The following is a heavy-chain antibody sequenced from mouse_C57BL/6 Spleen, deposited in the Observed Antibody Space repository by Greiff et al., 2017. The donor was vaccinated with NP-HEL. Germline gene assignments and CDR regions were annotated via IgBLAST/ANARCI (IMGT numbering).Heavy chain of an antibody. J-gene: IGHJ2*01. V-gene: IGHV1-64*01. CDR1: GYTFTSYW. CDR2: IHPNSGST. D-gene: IGHD1-1*01. Sequence: QVQLQQPGAELVKPGASVKLSCKASGYTFTSYWMHWVKQRPGQGLEWIGMIHPNSGSTNYNEKFKSKATLTVDKSSSTAYMQLSSLTSEDSAVYYCARRYYGSSYDYFDYWSQGTTLTVSS. CDR3: ARRYYGSSYDYFDY.